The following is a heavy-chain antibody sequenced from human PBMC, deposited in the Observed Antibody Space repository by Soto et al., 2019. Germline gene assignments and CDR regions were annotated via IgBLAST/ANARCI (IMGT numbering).Heavy chain of an antibody. CDR3: ARMRRSEST. Sequence: SGGSLRLSCAASGFTFSSYAMSWVRQAPGKGLEWIGEINHSGSINYNPSLKSRVTISIDTSKNQFSLNLTSVTAADTAVFYCARMRRSESTWGQGTLVPVSS. J-gene: IGHJ5*02. CDR1: GFTFSSYA. V-gene: IGHV4-34*01. CDR2: INHSGSI. D-gene: IGHD3-10*01.